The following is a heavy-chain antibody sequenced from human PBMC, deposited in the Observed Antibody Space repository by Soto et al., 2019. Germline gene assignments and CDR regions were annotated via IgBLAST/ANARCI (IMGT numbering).Heavy chain of an antibody. V-gene: IGHV1-18*01. CDR3: ARDEGGYDILTGHYNVQHFDY. D-gene: IGHD3-9*01. CDR1: GYTFTHFY. J-gene: IGHJ4*02. Sequence: ASVKVSCRASGYTFTHFYITWVRQAPGQGLEWMGAISPDNFNTNYAQKFRGRVTLTTEKSTNTAYMDLRSLTSDDTAVYYCARDEGGYDILTGHYNVQHFDYLVQGVPVTFSS. CDR2: ISPDNFNT.